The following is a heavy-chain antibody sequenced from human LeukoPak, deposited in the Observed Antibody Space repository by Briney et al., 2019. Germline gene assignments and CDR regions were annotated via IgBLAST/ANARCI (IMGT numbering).Heavy chain of an antibody. CDR1: GYSFTSYW. Sequence: AGESLKISCKGSGYSFTSYWSGWVRQMPGKGLEWMGIIYPGDSDTRYSPSFQGQVTISADTSISTSYLQWSSLEASDTAMYYCARRDSSSKHFDYWGQGTLVTVSS. J-gene: IGHJ4*02. CDR3: ARRDSSSKHFDY. CDR2: IYPGDSDT. V-gene: IGHV5-51*01. D-gene: IGHD6-13*01.